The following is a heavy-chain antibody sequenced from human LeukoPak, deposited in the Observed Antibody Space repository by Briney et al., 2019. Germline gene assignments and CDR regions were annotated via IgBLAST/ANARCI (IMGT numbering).Heavy chain of an antibody. V-gene: IGHV4-59*06. D-gene: IGHD3-22*01. CDR3: ARAEYYYDSSGYYWSPSFDY. J-gene: IGHJ4*02. CDR2: IYYSGST. CDR1: GGFISGHY. Sequence: SETLSLTCTVSGGFISGHYWSWIRQPPGRGLEWIGYIYYSGSTYYNPSLKSRVTISVDTSKNQFSLKLSSVTAADTAVYYCARAEYYYDSSGYYWSPSFDYWGQGTLVTVSS.